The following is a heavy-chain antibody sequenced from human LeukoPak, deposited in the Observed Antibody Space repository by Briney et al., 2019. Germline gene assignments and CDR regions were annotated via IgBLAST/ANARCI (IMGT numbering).Heavy chain of an antibody. CDR1: GFSLTTSGMG. CDR3: ARGGDNWGHFYFDY. CDR2: IYRHNDQ. J-gene: IGHJ4*02. V-gene: IGHV2-5*01. D-gene: IGHD7-27*01. Sequence: SGPTLVNPTQTLTLTCSFSGFSLTTSGMGVGWIRQPPGEAPEWLALIYRHNDQRYSPSLRSRLTITKDTSQNQVVLTMTNMDPVDTATYYCARGGDNWGHFYFDYWGQGTLVTVSS.